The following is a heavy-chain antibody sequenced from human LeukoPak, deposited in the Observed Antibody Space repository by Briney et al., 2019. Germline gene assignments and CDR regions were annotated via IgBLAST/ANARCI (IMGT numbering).Heavy chain of an antibody. V-gene: IGHV3-48*03. CDR2: ISSSGSTI. D-gene: IGHD3-10*02. Sequence: GGSLRLSCAASGFTFSSYVMTWVRQAPGKGLEWVSYISSSGSTIYYADSVKGRFTISRDNAKNSLYLQMNSLRAEDTAVYYCAELGITMIGGVWGKGTTVTISS. CDR1: GFTFSSYV. J-gene: IGHJ6*04. CDR3: AELGITMIGGV.